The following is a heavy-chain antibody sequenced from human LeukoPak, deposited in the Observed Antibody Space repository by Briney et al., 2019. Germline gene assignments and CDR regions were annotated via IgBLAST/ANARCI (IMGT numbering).Heavy chain of an antibody. CDR1: GFTFSSYW. CDR2: INSDGSST. CDR3: ARVPGYSYGFYYFDY. J-gene: IGHJ4*02. Sequence: GGSLRLSCAASGFTFSSYWMHWVRQAPGKGLVWVSRINSDGSSTSCADSVKGRFTISRDNAKNALYLQMNSLRAEDTAVYYCARVPGYSYGFYYFDYWGQGTLVTVSS. V-gene: IGHV3-74*01. D-gene: IGHD5-18*01.